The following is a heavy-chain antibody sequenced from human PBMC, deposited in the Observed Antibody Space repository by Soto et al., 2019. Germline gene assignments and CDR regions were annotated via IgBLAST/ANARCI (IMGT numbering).Heavy chain of an antibody. D-gene: IGHD6-13*01. CDR3: ARHSSSWYYVFVY. CDR1: GGSISSYY. J-gene: IGHJ4*02. CDR2: IYYSGST. Sequence: SETLSLTCTVSGGSISSYYWSWIRQPPGKGLEWIGYIYYSGSTNYNPSLKSRVTISVDTSKNQFSLKLSSVTAADTAVYYCARHSSSWYYVFVYGGQGTLVTVSS. V-gene: IGHV4-59*01.